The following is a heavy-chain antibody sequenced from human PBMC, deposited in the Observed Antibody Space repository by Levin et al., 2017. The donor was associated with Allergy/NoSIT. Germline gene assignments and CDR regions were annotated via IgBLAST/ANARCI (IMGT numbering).Heavy chain of an antibody. J-gene: IGHJ6*02. CDR3: ARDLTTNRGGLDV. Sequence: GGSLRLSCAASGFTFSDFGMNWVRQAPGKGLEWISYIGTDGRNIYYTDSVKGRFLISRDNGKKSLYLQMSSLRADDTAVYYCARDLTTNRGGLDVWGQGTTVSVSS. CDR1: GFTFSDFG. V-gene: IGHV3-48*01. CDR2: IGTDGRNI. D-gene: IGHD1-1*01.